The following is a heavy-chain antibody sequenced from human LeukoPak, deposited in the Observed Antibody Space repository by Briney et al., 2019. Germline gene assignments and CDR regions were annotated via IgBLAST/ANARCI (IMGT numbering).Heavy chain of an antibody. D-gene: IGHD3-16*01. V-gene: IGHV3-23*01. CDR3: AKAPTGGNILHWFDP. CDR2: ISGGVGST. CDR1: GFTFSSYA. Sequence: GGSLRLSCAASGFTFSSYAMSWVRQAPGKGLEWVSAISGGVGSTYYADSVKGRFTISRDNSKNTLYLQMNSLRAEDTAVYYCAKAPTGGNILHWFDPWGQGTLVTVSS. J-gene: IGHJ5*02.